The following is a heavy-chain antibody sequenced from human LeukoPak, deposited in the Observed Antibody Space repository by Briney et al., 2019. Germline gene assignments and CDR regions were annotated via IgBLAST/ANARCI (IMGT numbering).Heavy chain of an antibody. J-gene: IGHJ4*02. D-gene: IGHD3-22*01. CDR3: AVGDYYYDTRFDY. V-gene: IGHV1-3*03. CDR1: GFPFTSFA. Sequence: ASVKVSCKASGFPFTSFAIHWVRQAPGQRLEWMGWVNADNSNTKYSQEFQGRVTITRDTSASTAYMDLNSLRSEDMAVYYCAVGDYYYDTRFDYWGQGTLVTVSS. CDR2: VNADNSNT.